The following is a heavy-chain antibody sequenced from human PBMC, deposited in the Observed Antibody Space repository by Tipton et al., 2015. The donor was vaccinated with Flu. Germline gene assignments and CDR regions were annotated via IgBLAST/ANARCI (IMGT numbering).Heavy chain of an antibody. CDR3: ARGGGLGPGAFDI. V-gene: IGHV4-4*07. CDR2: IYTSGIT. CDR1: GGSISSDY. D-gene: IGHD3-16*01. J-gene: IGHJ3*02. Sequence: GSLRLSCTVSGGSISSDYWSWIRQPAGKGLEWIGRIYTSGITNYNPSLKSRVTMSVDTPKNQFSLKLRSVTAADTAVYYCARGGGLGPGAFDIWGRGTMVTVSS.